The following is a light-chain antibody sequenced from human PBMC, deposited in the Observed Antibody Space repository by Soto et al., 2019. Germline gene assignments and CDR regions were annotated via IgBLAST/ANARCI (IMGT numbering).Light chain of an antibody. CDR1: QSVSSSH. Sequence: EIVLTQSPGTLSLSPGDRATLSCRASQSVSSSHLAWYQQKPGQAPRLLIYGASNRATGIPDRFSGSGSGTDLTLTISRLAPEDFAVYSCQQYGGSPRYTFGQGTKLEI. CDR2: GAS. J-gene: IGKJ2*01. CDR3: QQYGGSPRYT. V-gene: IGKV3-20*01.